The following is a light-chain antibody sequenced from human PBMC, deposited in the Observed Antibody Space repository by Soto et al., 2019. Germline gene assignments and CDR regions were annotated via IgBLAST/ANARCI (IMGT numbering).Light chain of an antibody. CDR1: QNIGRW. CDR2: HAS. CDR3: QQYNSYSWT. V-gene: IGKV1-5*01. Sequence: IQMTQSPSTLSASIGDRVTISCRASQNIGRWLAWYQKKPGTAPSLLIYHASNLRGGVPSRFSGGGSGTEFTLTISSLQPDDIETYSCQQYNSYSWTFGQGTKVDIK. J-gene: IGKJ1*01.